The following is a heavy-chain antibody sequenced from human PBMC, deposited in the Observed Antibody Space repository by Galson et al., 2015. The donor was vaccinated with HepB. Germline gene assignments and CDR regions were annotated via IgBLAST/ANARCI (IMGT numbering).Heavy chain of an antibody. D-gene: IGHD4-17*01. CDR3: ARVNYGDYRYYYYGMDV. Sequence: SVKVSCKASGYTFTSYAMNWVRQAPGQGLEWMGWINTNTGNPTYAQGFTGRFVFSLDTSVSTAYLQISSLKAEDTAVYYCARVNYGDYRYYYYGMDVWGQGTTVTVSS. V-gene: IGHV7-4-1*02. CDR1: GYTFTSYA. CDR2: INTNTGNP. J-gene: IGHJ6*02.